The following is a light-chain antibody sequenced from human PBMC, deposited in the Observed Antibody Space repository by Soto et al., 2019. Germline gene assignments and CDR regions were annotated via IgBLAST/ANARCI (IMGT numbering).Light chain of an antibody. CDR2: KAS. J-gene: IGKJ1*01. Sequence: IQMTQSPSTLSASVGDRVTITCRASQSISIWLAWYQQKPGKAPKLLIYKASSLESGVPSRFSGSGSGTEFTLTINSLQPDVFATYYCQQYNSDSSFGQGTKLEI. V-gene: IGKV1-5*03. CDR1: QSISIW. CDR3: QQYNSDSS.